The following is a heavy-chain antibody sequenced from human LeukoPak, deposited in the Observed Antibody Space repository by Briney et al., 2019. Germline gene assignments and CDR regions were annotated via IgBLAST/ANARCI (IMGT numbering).Heavy chain of an antibody. D-gene: IGHD3-10*01. Sequence: GGSLRLSCIEYGFAFSSCGMHWVRQAPGKGLEWVAFIRSDGSNKYYADSVKGRFTISRDNSKNTLYLQLDSLRAEDTAVYYCAKDRGVGFGEVWGQGTLVTVSS. J-gene: IGHJ4*02. CDR1: GFAFSSCG. CDR3: AKDRGVGFGEV. CDR2: IRSDGSNK. V-gene: IGHV3-30*02.